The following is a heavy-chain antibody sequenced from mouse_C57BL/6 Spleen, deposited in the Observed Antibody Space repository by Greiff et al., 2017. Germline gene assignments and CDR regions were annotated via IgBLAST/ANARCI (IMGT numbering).Heavy chain of an antibody. Sequence: QVQLQQSGAELVRPGASVTLSCKASGYTFTDYEMHWVKQTPVHGLEWIGAIDPETGGTAYNQKFKGKAILTADKSSSTAYMELRSLTSEDSAVYYCTRGEGLLRYPWYFDVWGTGTTVTVSS. CDR2: IDPETGGT. CDR1: GYTFTDYE. J-gene: IGHJ1*03. CDR3: TRGEGLLRYPWYFDV. D-gene: IGHD1-1*01. V-gene: IGHV1-15*01.